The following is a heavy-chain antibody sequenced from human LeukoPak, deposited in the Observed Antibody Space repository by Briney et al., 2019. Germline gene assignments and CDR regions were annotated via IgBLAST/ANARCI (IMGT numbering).Heavy chain of an antibody. CDR1: GFTFSSYG. D-gene: IGHD6-6*01. V-gene: IGHV3-30*02. Sequence: GGSLRLSCAASGFTFSSYGMHWVRQAPGKGLEWVAFIRYDGSNKYYADSVKGRFTISRDNSKNTLYLQMNSLRAEDTAVYYCAKDPGLIAARPVDYWGQGTLVTVSS. CDR2: IRYDGSNK. CDR3: AKDPGLIAARPVDY. J-gene: IGHJ4*02.